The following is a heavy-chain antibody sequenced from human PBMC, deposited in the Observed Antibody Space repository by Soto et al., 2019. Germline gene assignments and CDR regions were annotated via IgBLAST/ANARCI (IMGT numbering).Heavy chain of an antibody. Sequence: SETLSLTCTVSGGSITTGGYYWSWIRQLPGKGLEWIGHRYYSGSTYYNPSLKSRVSISLDTSKNQFSLKLSFVTAADTAMYYCARTKCSGGSCYSWSLDYWRQGTPVTVSS. CDR2: RYYSGST. J-gene: IGHJ4*02. D-gene: IGHD2-15*01. CDR1: GGSITTGGYY. CDR3: ARTKCSGGSCYSWSLDY. V-gene: IGHV4-31*03.